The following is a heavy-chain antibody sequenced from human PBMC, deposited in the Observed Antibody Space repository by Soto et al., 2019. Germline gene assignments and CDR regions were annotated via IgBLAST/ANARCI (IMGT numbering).Heavy chain of an antibody. D-gene: IGHD4-17*01. CDR2: ISGSGGST. J-gene: IGHJ6*02. CDR3: AKWGRPTVTTGPSYYYYGMDV. V-gene: IGHV3-23*01. Sequence: GGSLRLSCAASGFTFSSYAMSWVRQAPGKGLEWVSAISGSGGSTYYADSVKGRFTISRDNSKNTLYLQMNGLRAEDTAVYYCAKWGRPTVTTGPSYYYYGMDVWGQGTTVTVSS. CDR1: GFTFSSYA.